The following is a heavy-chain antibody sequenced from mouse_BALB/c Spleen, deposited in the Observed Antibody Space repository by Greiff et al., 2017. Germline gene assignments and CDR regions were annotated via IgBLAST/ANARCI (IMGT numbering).Heavy chain of an antibody. CDR3: ARRTGFDY. J-gene: IGHJ2*01. CDR1: GYAFTNYW. D-gene: IGHD4-1*01. Sequence: VQLQQSGAELVRPGTSVKISCKASGYAFTNYWLGWVKQRPGHGLEWIGDIYPGSGNTYYNEKFKGKATLTADKSSSTAYMQLSSLTSEDSAVYFCARRTGFDYWGQGTTLTVSS. CDR2: IYPGSGNT. V-gene: IGHV1-63*01.